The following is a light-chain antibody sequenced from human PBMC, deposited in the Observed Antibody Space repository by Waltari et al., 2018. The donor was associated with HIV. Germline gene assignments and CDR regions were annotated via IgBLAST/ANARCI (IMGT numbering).Light chain of an antibody. CDR2: AAS. J-gene: IGKJ2*01. V-gene: IGKV1-39*01. CDR3: QQSYSTPLYT. Sequence: DIQMTQSPSSLAASVVDKITITFRASQSISSYITWYQQKPGKAPNLLIYAASSLHSGVPSRFSGSRSGTDSTLTISSLQPADFATYYCQQSYSTPLYTFGQGTKLEIK. CDR1: QSISSY.